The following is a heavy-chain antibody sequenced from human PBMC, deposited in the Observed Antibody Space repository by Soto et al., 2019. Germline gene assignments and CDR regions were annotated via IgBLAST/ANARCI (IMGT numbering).Heavy chain of an antibody. CDR2: IIPILGIA. D-gene: IGHD3-10*01. J-gene: IGHJ6*03. V-gene: IGHV1-69*04. CDR1: VGTFSSYT. Sequence: SVKVSCKASVGTFSSYTISWVRQAPGQGLEWMGRIIPILGIANYAQKFQGRVTITADKSTSTAYMELSSLRSEDTAVYYCARDLAWLSITMVRGYYMDVWGKGTTVTVSS. CDR3: ARDLAWLSITMVRGYYMDV.